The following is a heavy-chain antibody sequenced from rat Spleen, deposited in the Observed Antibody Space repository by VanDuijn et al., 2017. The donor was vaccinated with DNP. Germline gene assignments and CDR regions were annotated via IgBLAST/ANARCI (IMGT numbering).Heavy chain of an antibody. Sequence: EVQLVESGGGLVQPGRSLKLSCAASGFPFSDYNLAWVRQAPAKGLEWVATISYDGSSTYYRDSVKGRFTISRDNAENTLYLQMNSLRSEDMATYYCVRWNSGHFDYWGQGVMVTVSS. CDR3: VRWNSGHFDY. V-gene: IGHV5-7*01. CDR2: ISYDGSST. D-gene: IGHD4-3*01. CDR1: GFPFSDYN. J-gene: IGHJ2*01.